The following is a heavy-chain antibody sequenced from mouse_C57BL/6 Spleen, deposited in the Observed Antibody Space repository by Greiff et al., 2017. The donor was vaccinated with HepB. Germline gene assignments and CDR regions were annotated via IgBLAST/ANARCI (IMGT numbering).Heavy chain of an antibody. CDR3: ASYDGYSWYFDV. Sequence: EVKLMESVAELVRPGASVKLSCTASGFNIKNTYMHWVKQRPDQGLEWIGRIDPANGNTKYAPKFQGKATITADTSSNTAYLQLSSLTSEDTAIYYCASYDGYSWYFDVWGTGTTVTVSS. J-gene: IGHJ1*03. D-gene: IGHD2-3*01. CDR1: GFNIKNTY. CDR2: IDPANGNT. V-gene: IGHV14-3*01.